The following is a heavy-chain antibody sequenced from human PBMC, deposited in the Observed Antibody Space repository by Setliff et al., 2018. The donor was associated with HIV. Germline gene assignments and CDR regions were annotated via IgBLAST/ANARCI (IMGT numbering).Heavy chain of an antibody. D-gene: IGHD6-19*01. Sequence: ASVKVSCKVSGYTLTELSRHWVRQAPGKGLEWMGGFDPEDGNTIYGQKFQGRVTMTAETSTDTAYMELSSLRSEDTAVYYCATVSHTNVAAHDAFDIWGQGTMVTVSS. V-gene: IGHV1-24*01. J-gene: IGHJ3*02. CDR1: GYTLTELS. CDR2: FDPEDGNT. CDR3: ATVSHTNVAAHDAFDI.